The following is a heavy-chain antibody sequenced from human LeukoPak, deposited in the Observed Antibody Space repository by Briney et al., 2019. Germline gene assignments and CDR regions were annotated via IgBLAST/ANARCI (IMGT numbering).Heavy chain of an antibody. CDR3: TTANCGAYDY. J-gene: IGHJ4*02. CDR1: GFTFSNAW. V-gene: IGHV3-15*01. D-gene: IGHD4-17*01. Sequence: GGSLRLSCAASGFTFSNAWMSWVRQAPGKGLEWVGHIKSKTDGGTTDYAAPVKGRFTISRDDSKNTLYLQMNSLETEDTAVYFCTTANCGAYDYWGQGTLVTVSS. CDR2: IKSKTDGGTT.